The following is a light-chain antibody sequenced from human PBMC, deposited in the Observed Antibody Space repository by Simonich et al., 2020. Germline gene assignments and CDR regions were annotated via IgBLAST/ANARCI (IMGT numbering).Light chain of an antibody. J-gene: IGKJ1*01. CDR1: QSLLHNDGKTY. Sequence: DVVMTQSPLSLSVTPGQPASISCKSSQSLLHNDGKTYLYWYLQKPGQSPQLLLYEVSNRFSGVPDRFSGSGSGTDCTLKISRVEAEDVGVYYCMQSIQLGWTFGQGTKVEIK. CDR3: MQSIQLGWT. CDR2: EVS. V-gene: IGKV2D-29*02.